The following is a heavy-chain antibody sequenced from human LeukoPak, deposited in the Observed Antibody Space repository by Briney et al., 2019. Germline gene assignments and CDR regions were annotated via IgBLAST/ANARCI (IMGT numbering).Heavy chain of an antibody. Sequence: PGGSLRLSCAASGFTFSSYWMHWVRQAPGKGLEYVSAISSNGGSTYYANSVKGRFTISRDNSKNTLYLQMGSLRAEDMAVYYCATARSGRAFDIWGQGTMVTVSS. CDR1: GFTFSSYW. D-gene: IGHD3-3*01. V-gene: IGHV3-64*01. J-gene: IGHJ3*02. CDR3: ATARSGRAFDI. CDR2: ISSNGGST.